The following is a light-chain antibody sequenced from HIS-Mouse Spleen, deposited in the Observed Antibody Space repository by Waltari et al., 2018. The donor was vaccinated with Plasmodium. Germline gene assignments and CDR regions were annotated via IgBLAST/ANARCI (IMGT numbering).Light chain of an antibody. J-gene: IGLJ2*01. CDR1: SSDVGGYNY. V-gene: IGLV2-14*01. CDR3: SSYTSSSTRV. Sequence: QSALTQPASVSGSPGQSITISCTGTSSDVGGYNYFSWSQQHPGKAPKLMIYEVSNRPSGVSNRFSGSKSGNTASLTISGLQAEDEADYYCSSYTSSSTRVFGGGTKLTVL. CDR2: EVS.